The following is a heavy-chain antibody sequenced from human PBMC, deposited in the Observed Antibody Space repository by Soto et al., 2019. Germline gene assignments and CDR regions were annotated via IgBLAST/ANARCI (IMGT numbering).Heavy chain of an antibody. J-gene: IGHJ6*02. Sequence: QLQLQESGSGLVKPSQTLSLTCAVSGGSISSGGYSWSWIRQPPGKGLEWIGYIYHSGSTYYNPSLKSRVTISVDRSKNQFSRKLSSVTAADTAVYYCASGYCSGGSCYGMDVWGQGTTVTVSS. CDR3: ASGYCSGGSCYGMDV. D-gene: IGHD2-15*01. V-gene: IGHV4-30-2*01. CDR2: IYHSGST. CDR1: GGSISSGGYS.